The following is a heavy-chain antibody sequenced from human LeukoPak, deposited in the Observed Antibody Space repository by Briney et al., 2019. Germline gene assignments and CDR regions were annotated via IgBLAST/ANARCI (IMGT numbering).Heavy chain of an antibody. CDR3: ATEGLIWVGELLRRPPYYYSMDV. CDR2: ISAYNGNT. CDR1: GYTFTSYG. Sequence: ASVKFSCKASGYTFTSYGISWVRQAPGQGLEWMGWISAYNGNTNYAQKLQGRVTMTTDTSTSTAYMELRSLRSDDTAVYYCATEGLIWVGELLRRPPYYYSMDVWGQGTTVTVCS. D-gene: IGHD3-10*01. J-gene: IGHJ6*02. V-gene: IGHV1-18*01.